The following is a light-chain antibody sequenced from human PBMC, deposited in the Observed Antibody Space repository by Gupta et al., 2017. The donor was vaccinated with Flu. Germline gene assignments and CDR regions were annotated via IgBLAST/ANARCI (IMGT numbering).Light chain of an antibody. V-gene: IGKV3-11*01. J-gene: IGKJ4*01. CDR1: QSISSY. CDR3: QQRTSWPLT. CDR2: DAS. Sequence: PDTLSLSPGEKATLSCRASQSISSYLGWYQQRPGQAPRLLIYDASNRATGIPARFSGSGSGTDFTLTVSSLEPEDFAIYFCQQRTSWPLTFGGGTKVEIK.